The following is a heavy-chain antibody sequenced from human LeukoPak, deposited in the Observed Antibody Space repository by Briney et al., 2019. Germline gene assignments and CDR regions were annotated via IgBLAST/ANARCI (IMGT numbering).Heavy chain of an antibody. CDR1: GFTFSSYG. V-gene: IGHV3-30*18. D-gene: IGHD6-13*01. Sequence: GGSLRLSCAASGFTFSSYGMHWVRQAPGKGLEWVAVISYDGSNKYYADSVKGRFTISRDNSKNTLYLQINSLRAEDTAVYYCAKGGYSSSPTGWFDPWGQGTLVTVSS. J-gene: IGHJ5*02. CDR2: ISYDGSNK. CDR3: AKGGYSSSPTGWFDP.